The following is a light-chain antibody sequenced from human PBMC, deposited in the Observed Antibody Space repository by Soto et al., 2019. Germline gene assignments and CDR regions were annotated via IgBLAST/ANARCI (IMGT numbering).Light chain of an antibody. J-gene: IGKJ4*01. CDR3: QQSNSFPLT. V-gene: IGKV1-12*01. Sequence: DIQMTQSPSSLSASVGDRVTITCQASQDISNYLNWYQQKPGKAPKVLIYAASSLQSGVPSRFSGSGSGTDFTLTISSLQPEDSATYYCQQSNSFPLTFGGGTKVEIK. CDR1: QDISNY. CDR2: AAS.